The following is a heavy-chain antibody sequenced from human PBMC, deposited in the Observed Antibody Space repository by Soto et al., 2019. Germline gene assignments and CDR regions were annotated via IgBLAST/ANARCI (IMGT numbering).Heavy chain of an antibody. D-gene: IGHD2-15*01. CDR3: ASQYCSGGSCYFGTWEAFDI. CDR2: INPSGGST. J-gene: IGHJ3*02. V-gene: IGHV1-46*03. Sequence: GASVKVSCKASGYTFTSYYMHWVRQAPGQGLEWMGIINPSGGSTSYAQKFQGRVTMTRDTSTSTVYMELSSLRSEDTAVYYCASQYCSGGSCYFGTWEAFDIWGQGTMVTVSS. CDR1: GYTFTSYY.